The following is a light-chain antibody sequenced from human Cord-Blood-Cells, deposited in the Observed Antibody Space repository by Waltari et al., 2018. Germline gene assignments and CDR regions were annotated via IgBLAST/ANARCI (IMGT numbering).Light chain of an antibody. CDR1: QSIRSY. CDR2: AAS. J-gene: IGKJ3*01. V-gene: IGKV1-39*01. CDR3: QQSYSTPLFT. Sequence: DIQMTQSPSSLSASVGDRVTITCRASQSIRSYLNWYQQKPGKAPKLLIYAASSLQSRVPSRFSGSGSAADVTLTISSMQPEDFATYFCQQSYSTPLFTFGPGTKVDIK.